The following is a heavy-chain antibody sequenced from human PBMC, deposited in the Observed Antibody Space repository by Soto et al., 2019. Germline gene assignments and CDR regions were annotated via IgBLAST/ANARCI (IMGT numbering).Heavy chain of an antibody. CDR1: GYSFTASW. D-gene: IGHD1-1*01. J-gene: IGHJ4*02. CDR3: ASRDWTRTNSDYFTY. V-gene: IGHV5-51*01. CDR2: VLPHGSEA. Sequence: GASLKVFCEACGYSFTASWTGWGSEMWRKGREWMGRVLPHGSEARVSPSLQGQVTISADKSINTAYPQWSSLKASETAMYYCASRDWTRTNSDYFTYWGQGTLVTVSS.